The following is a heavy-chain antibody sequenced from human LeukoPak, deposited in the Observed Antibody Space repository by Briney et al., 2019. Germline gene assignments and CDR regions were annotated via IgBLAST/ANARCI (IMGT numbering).Heavy chain of an antibody. CDR3: ARELGRFGELFFDY. Sequence: GGSLRLSCAASGFTFDDYAMHWVRQAPGKGLEWVSGISWNSGSIGYADSAKGRFTISRDNAKNSLYLQMNSLRAEDTAVYYCARELGRFGELFFDYWGQGTLVTVSS. D-gene: IGHD3-10*01. J-gene: IGHJ4*02. CDR1: GFTFDDYA. CDR2: ISWNSGSI. V-gene: IGHV3-9*01.